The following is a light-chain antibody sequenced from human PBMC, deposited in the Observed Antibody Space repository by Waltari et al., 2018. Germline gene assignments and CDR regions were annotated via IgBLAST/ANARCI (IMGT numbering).Light chain of an antibody. V-gene: IGKV1-39*01. J-gene: IGKJ2*01. Sequence: DIQMTQSPSSLSASVGDSVTMTCRASQSITTRLNWYPQKQGKAPNLMIFASSSLQSGVPSRFSGGESGTDVTLTISSRQPDAFATYYGQQNHSPPHTFGQGTKLAI. CDR1: QSITTR. CDR2: ASS. CDR3: QQNHSPPHT.